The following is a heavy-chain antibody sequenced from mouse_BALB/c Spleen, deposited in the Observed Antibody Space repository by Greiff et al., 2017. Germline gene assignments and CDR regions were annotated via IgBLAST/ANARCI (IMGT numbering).Heavy chain of an antibody. CDR1: GFTFSSYA. Sequence: EVQRVESGGGLVKPGGSLKLSCAASGFTFSSYAMSWVRQTPEKRLEWVASISSGGSTYYPDSVKGRFTISRDNARNILYLQMSSLRSEDTAMYYCARENYGNYDAMDYWGQGTSVTVSS. D-gene: IGHD2-1*01. J-gene: IGHJ4*01. CDR3: ARENYGNYDAMDY. CDR2: ISSGGST. V-gene: IGHV5-6-5*01.